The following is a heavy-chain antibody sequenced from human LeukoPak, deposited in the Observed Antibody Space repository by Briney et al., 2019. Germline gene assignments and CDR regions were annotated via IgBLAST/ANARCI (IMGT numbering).Heavy chain of an antibody. D-gene: IGHD3-10*01. Sequence: PGGSLRLSCAASGFTFSSNAMSWVRQAPGKGLEWVSGITGSGGSTYYADSVKGRFTISRDNSKNTLFLRMNSLRAEDTAVYYCAREARSFGGGFDPWGQGTLVTVSS. J-gene: IGHJ5*02. V-gene: IGHV3-23*01. CDR1: GFTFSSNA. CDR3: AREARSFGGGFDP. CDR2: ITGSGGST.